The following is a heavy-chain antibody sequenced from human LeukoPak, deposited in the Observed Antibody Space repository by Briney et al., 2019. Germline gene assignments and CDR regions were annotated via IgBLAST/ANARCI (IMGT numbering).Heavy chain of an antibody. Sequence: SETLSLTCAVYGGSFSGYYWSWIRQPPGKGLEWIGEINHSGSTNYNPSLKSRVTISVDTSKNQFSLKLSSVTAADTAVYYCARGLVKYSSGWYSRYYYYGMDVWGQGTTVTVSS. CDR2: INHSGST. J-gene: IGHJ6*02. D-gene: IGHD6-19*01. V-gene: IGHV4-34*01. CDR3: ARGLVKYSSGWYSRYYYYGMDV. CDR1: GGSFSGYY.